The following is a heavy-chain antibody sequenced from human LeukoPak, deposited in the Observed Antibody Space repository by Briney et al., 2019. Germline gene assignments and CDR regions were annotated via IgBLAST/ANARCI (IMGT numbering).Heavy chain of an antibody. J-gene: IGHJ2*01. CDR3: ARVHCSSTSCYTTPGGYFDL. Sequence: SETLSLTCTVSGGSISSYYWSWIRQPAGKGLEWIGRIYTGGSTNYNPSLKSRVTMSVDTSKNQFSLKLSSVTAADTAVYYCARVHCSSTSCYTTPGGYFDLWGRGTLVTVSS. V-gene: IGHV4-4*07. CDR1: GGSISSYY. CDR2: IYTGGST. D-gene: IGHD2-2*02.